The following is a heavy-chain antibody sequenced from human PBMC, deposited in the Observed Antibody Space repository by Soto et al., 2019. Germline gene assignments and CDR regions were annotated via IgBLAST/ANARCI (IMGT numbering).Heavy chain of an antibody. J-gene: IGHJ4*02. CDR1: GFTFNNYA. Sequence: EVQLLESGGGLVQPGGSLRLSCAASGFTFNNYAMTWVRQAPGKGLEWVSAISGGGDTTSYADSVKGRFTVSRDGSKNTLYLLMKSLRAEDAALYYCAKGRVGSGSLTPRVDFWGQGTLVTVSS. CDR3: AKGRVGSGSLTPRVDF. V-gene: IGHV3-23*01. D-gene: IGHD3-10*01. CDR2: ISGGGDTT.